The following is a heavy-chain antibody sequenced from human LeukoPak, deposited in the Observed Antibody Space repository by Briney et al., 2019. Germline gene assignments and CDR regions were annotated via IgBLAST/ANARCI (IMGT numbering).Heavy chain of an antibody. CDR3: ARLRGYSSSWYFDY. J-gene: IGHJ4*02. V-gene: IGHV4-59*12. D-gene: IGHD6-13*01. CDR1: GGSISSYY. Sequence: SETLSLTCTVSGGSISSYYWSWIRQPPGKGLEWIGYIYDSIFTKYNPSLKSRVTISVDTSKNQFSLKLSSVTAADTAVYYCARLRGYSSSWYFDYWGQGTLVTVSS. CDR2: IYDSIFT.